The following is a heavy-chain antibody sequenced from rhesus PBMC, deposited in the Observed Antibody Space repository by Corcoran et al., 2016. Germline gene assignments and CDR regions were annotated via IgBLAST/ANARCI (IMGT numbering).Heavy chain of an antibody. V-gene: IGHV4-93*02. J-gene: IGHJ4*01. CDR1: GGSISSSNW. CDR2: IYGSGGRT. D-gene: IGHD6-25*01. CDR3: ARRAIAAADFDY. Sequence: QVQLQESGPAVVKPSETLSLTCAVTGGSISSSNWWSWIRQSPGKGLELIGGIYGSGGRTEYNPSIKSRVTISIDTSKNQFSLKLSSVTAADTAVYYCARRAIAAADFDYWGQGVLVTVSS.